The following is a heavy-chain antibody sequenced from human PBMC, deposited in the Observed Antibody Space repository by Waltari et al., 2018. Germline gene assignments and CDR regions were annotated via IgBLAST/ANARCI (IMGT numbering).Heavy chain of an antibody. CDR3: ARGRPVRPYYYYYMDV. CDR2: ICPGDSDT. CDR1: GYSFTSYW. D-gene: IGHD1-1*01. J-gene: IGHJ6*03. V-gene: IGHV5-51*01. Sequence: EVQLVQSGAEVKKPGESLKISCKGSGYSFTSYWIGWVRQMPGKGLEWMGIICPGDSDTSYSPSFQGQVTISADKSISTAYLQWSSLKASDTAMYYCARGRPVRPYYYYYMDVWGKGTTVTVSS.